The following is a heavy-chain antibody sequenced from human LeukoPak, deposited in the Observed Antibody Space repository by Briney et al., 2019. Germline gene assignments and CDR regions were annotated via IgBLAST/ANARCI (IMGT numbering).Heavy chain of an antibody. V-gene: IGHV3-23*01. J-gene: IGHJ3*02. CDR3: ARGTSDWRNAFDI. CDR1: GFTFSSYG. D-gene: IGHD6-19*01. Sequence: GGTLRLSCAASGFTFSSYGMSRVRQAPGKGLEWVSAISGSGGSTYYADSVKGRFTISRDNSKNTLYLQMNSLRVEDTALYYCARGTSDWRNAFDIWGQGTMVTVSS. CDR2: ISGSGGST.